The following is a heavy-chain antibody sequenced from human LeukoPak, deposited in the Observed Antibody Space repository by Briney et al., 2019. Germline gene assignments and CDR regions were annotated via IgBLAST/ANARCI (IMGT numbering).Heavy chain of an antibody. D-gene: IGHD2-15*01. CDR2: IKEDGGER. Sequence: GGSLRLSCVASGFSFSSYWMTWVRQVPGQGLQWVANIKEDGGERNYVDSVRGRFIISRDNAKNSLHLQMNSLRADDTGVYHCVRDRGIVGQFDPWGRGTLVTVSS. CDR3: VRDRGIVGQFDP. V-gene: IGHV3-7*01. CDR1: GFSFSSYW. J-gene: IGHJ5*02.